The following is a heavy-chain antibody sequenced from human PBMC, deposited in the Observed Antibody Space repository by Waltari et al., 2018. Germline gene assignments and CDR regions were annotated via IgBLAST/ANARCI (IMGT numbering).Heavy chain of an antibody. CDR1: GGSISSHY. CDR3: ARDRNDFWSGYYDY. V-gene: IGHV4-59*11. CDR2: IYYSGST. J-gene: IGHJ4*02. Sequence: QVQLQESGPGLVKPSETLSLTCTVSGGSISSHYWSWIRQPPGKGLEWIGYIYYSGSTTYNPSLKSRVTISVDTSKNQFSLKLSSVTAADTAVYYCARDRNDFWSGYYDYWGQGTLVTVSS. D-gene: IGHD3-3*01.